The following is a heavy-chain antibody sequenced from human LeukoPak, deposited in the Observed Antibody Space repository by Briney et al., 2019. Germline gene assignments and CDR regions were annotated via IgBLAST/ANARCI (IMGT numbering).Heavy chain of an antibody. CDR3: ARDRAISGTIPYSMDV. V-gene: IGHV3-74*01. J-gene: IGHJ6*02. D-gene: IGHD5-12*01. Sequence: PGGSLRLSCAASGFSFSSYWMHWARQAPGKGLVWVSRINSDGSGTNYAGSVKGRFTISRDNAINTLYLQMNSLRAEDTAVYYCARDRAISGTIPYSMDVWGQGTTVTVSS. CDR1: GFSFSSYW. CDR2: INSDGSGT.